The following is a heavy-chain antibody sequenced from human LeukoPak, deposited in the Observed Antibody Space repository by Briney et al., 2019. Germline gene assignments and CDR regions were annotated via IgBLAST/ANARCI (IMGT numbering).Heavy chain of an antibody. CDR2: ISAYNGNT. Sequence: ASVKVSCKASGYTFTSYGISWVRQAPGQGLEWMGWISAYNGNTNYAQKLQGRVTMTTDTSTSTAYMELSSLRSEDTAVYYCARDRAAAGTRMGSGWRGPYFDYWGQGTLVTVSS. CDR3: ARDRAAAGTRMGSGWRGPYFDY. J-gene: IGHJ4*02. V-gene: IGHV1-18*01. CDR1: GYTFTSYG. D-gene: IGHD6-13*01.